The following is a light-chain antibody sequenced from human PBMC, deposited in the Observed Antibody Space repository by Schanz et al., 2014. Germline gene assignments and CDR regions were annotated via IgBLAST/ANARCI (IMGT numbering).Light chain of an antibody. CDR2: EVS. Sequence: QSALTQPRSVSGSRGQSVTISCTGTSNDVGGYNYVSWYQQRPGKAPKLMIYEVSKRPSGVPDRFSGSKSGNTASLTVYGLQAEDEDDYYCSSYAGSNKVVFGGGTKVPVL. CDR1: SNDVGGYNY. J-gene: IGLJ2*01. CDR3: SSYAGSNKVV. V-gene: IGLV2-8*01.